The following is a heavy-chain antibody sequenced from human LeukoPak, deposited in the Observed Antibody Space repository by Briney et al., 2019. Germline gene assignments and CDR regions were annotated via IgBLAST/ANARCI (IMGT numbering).Heavy chain of an antibody. D-gene: IGHD3-22*01. CDR3: ASLGGLDYYDSSGYYWFDY. J-gene: IGHJ4*02. V-gene: IGHV4-39*01. CDR2: IYYSGST. Sequence: PSETLSLTCTVSGGSISSSSYYWGWICQPPGKGLEWIGSIYYSGSTYYNPSLKSRVTISVDTSKNQFSLKLSSVTAADTAVYYCASLGGLDYYDSSGYYWFDYWGQGTLVTVSS. CDR1: GGSISSSSYY.